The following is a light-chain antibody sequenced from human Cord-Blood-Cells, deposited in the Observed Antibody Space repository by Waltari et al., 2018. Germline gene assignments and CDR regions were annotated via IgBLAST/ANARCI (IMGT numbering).Light chain of an antibody. Sequence: QSALTQPASVSGSPGQSIPISCTGTSRDVGGYHYVSWYQQHPGKAPKLMIYEVSNRPSGVSNRFSGSKSGNTASLTISGLQAEDEADYYCSSYTSSSTLVFGGGTKLTVL. V-gene: IGLV2-14*01. CDR1: SRDVGGYHY. CDR2: EVS. J-gene: IGLJ2*01. CDR3: SSYTSSSTLV.